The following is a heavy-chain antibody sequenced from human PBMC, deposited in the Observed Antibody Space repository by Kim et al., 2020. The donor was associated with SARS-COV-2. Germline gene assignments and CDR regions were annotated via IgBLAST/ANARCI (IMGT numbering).Heavy chain of an antibody. Sequence: GGSLRLSCAASGFSFKSYAMHWVRQAPGKGLEWVSLISFDGTNKNSADFGKGRFTISRDNSKNTVYLEMNSLRPEDTALYFCARGVLEWPRFPFDSWGQGTLVIVSS. J-gene: IGHJ4*02. CDR3: ARGVLEWPRFPFDS. D-gene: IGHD3-3*01. CDR2: ISFDGTNK. CDR1: GFSFKSYA. V-gene: IGHV3-30-3*01.